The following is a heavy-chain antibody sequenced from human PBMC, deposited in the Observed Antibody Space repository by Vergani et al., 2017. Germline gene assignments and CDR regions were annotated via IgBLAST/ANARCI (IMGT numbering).Heavy chain of an antibody. CDR3: AREWGYYYGSGRIAWFDP. CDR1: GSTFTGYY. CDR2: INPNSGGT. Sequence: QVQLVQSGAEVKKPGASVKVSCKASGSTFTGYYMHWVRQAPGQGLEWMGWINPNSGGTNYAQKFQGRVTMTRDTSISTAYMELSRLRSDDTAVYYCAREWGYYYGSGRIAWFDPWGQGTLVTVSS. D-gene: IGHD3-10*01. J-gene: IGHJ5*02. V-gene: IGHV1-2*02.